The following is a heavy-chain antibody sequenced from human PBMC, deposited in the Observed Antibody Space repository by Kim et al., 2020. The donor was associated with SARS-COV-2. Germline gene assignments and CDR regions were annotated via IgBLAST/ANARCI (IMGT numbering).Heavy chain of an antibody. CDR2: INHSGST. J-gene: IGHJ5*02. V-gene: IGHV4-34*01. CDR1: GGSFSGYY. Sequence: SETLSLTCAVYGGSFSGYYWSWIRQPPGKGLEWIGEINHSGSTNYNPSLKSRVTISVDTSKNQFSLKLSSVTAADTAVYYCARGLDIYYGSGRWFDPWGQGTLVTVSS. D-gene: IGHD3-10*01. CDR3: ARGLDIYYGSGRWFDP.